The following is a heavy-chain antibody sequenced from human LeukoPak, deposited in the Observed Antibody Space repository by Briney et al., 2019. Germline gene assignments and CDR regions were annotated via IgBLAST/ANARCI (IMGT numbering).Heavy chain of an antibody. CDR3: ARVNTIFGVDIVSLGAEFEF. V-gene: IGHV3-30*03. CDR1: GFTFSTYA. Sequence: GGSLRLSCGASGFTFSTYAMHWVRQAPGKGLECVSVISYDGTTKDCADSVKGRFTISRDNSNDTLYLQMNSLRPEDTALYYCARVNTIFGVDIVSLGAEFEFWGQGTLVTVSS. J-gene: IGHJ4*02. D-gene: IGHD3-3*02. CDR2: ISYDGTTK.